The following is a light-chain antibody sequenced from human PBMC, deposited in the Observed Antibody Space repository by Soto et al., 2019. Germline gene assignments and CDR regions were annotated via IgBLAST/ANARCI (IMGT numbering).Light chain of an antibody. CDR2: RAS. Sequence: EIVMTQSPATLAVSPGDTVTLSCRASQSLGGNLAWYQQKPGQAPRLFIFRASSRATGVPARFSASGSGTEFTLTISRLEPEDFAVYYCQQYDSSPKTFGQGTKVDIK. J-gene: IGKJ1*01. CDR1: QSLGGN. CDR3: QQYDSSPKT. V-gene: IGKV3-15*01.